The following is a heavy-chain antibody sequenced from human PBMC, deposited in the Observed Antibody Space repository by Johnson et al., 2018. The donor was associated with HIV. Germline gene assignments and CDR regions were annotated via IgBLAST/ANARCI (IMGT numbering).Heavy chain of an antibody. V-gene: IGHV3-30*02. CDR1: GFTFSNY. D-gene: IGHD3-16*01. Sequence: QVLLVESGGDLVLPGGSLRLSCAASGFTFSNYMNWVRQAPGKGLEWVAFIRYDGSNKYYADSVKGRFTISRDNSKNTLYLQMNSLRAEDTAVYYCAKDLIRYFDFWGQGTMVTVSS. CDR3: AKDLIRYFDF. J-gene: IGHJ3*01. CDR2: IRYDGSNK.